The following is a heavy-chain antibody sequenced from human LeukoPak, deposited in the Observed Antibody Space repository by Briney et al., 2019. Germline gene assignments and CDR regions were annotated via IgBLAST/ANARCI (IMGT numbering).Heavy chain of an antibody. V-gene: IGHV5-51*01. J-gene: IGHJ4*02. D-gene: IGHD3-3*01. CDR1: GYSFTSYW. CDR2: IYPGDSDT. CDR3: ARQASPYYDFWSGYSDY. Sequence: PGESLKISCKGSGYSFTSYWIGWVRQMPGKGLEWMGIIYPGDSDTRYSPSFQGQVTISADKSISTAYLQWSSLKASDTAMYYCARQASPYYDFWSGYSDYWGQGTLVTVSS.